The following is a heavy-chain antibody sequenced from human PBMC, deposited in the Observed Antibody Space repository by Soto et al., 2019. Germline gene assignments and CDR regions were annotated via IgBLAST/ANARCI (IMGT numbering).Heavy chain of an antibody. D-gene: IGHD6-19*01. CDR3: ASAAVTGTAGLDF. CDR1: GYTFSGFY. V-gene: IGHV1-2*02. Sequence: ASVKVSCKASGYTFSGFYMHWVRQAPGQGLEWMGWINPNSGGAKSAEKFQGRVTMTRDTSISTAYMELSRLTSDDTAVYYCASAAVTGTAGLDFWGQGTQVTVSS. J-gene: IGHJ4*02. CDR2: INPNSGGA.